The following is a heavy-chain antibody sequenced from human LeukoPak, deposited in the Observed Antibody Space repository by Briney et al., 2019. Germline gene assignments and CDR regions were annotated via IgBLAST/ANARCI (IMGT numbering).Heavy chain of an antibody. D-gene: IGHD3-10*01. J-gene: IGHJ4*02. V-gene: IGHV3-21*01. CDR1: GFSFSSYS. CDR2: ISGGSDYI. CDR3: ASLGGGSGSSHNPLVDH. Sequence: GGPLRLSCAASGFSFSSYSMNWVRQAPGKGLERVSSISGGSDYIYYADSVKGRFTISRDNAINSLYLQMNSLRAEDTAVYYCASLGGGSGSSHNPLVDHWGQGTLVTVSS.